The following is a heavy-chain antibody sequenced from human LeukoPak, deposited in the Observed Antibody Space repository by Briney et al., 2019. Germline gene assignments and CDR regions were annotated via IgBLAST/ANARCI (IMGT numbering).Heavy chain of an antibody. V-gene: IGHV4-34*01. D-gene: IGHD1-26*01. CDR3: ARVPESVGINYFDS. CDR1: GGSFSGNY. Sequence: SGTLSLTCAAYGGSFSGNYWSWVRQPPGKGLEWIGEINYRGSTNYNPSLKSRVTISVDTSKNQFSLKVNSVTAADTAVYYCARVPESVGINYFDSWGQGTLVTVSS. J-gene: IGHJ4*02. CDR2: INYRGST.